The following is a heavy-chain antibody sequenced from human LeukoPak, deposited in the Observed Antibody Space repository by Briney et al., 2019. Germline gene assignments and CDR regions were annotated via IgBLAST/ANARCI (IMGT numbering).Heavy chain of an antibody. CDR1: GYSFRKYD. Sequence: ASVKVSCKASGYSFRKYDISWVRQAPGQRLEWMRWINAGNGNTKYSQKFQGRVTITRDTSASTAYMELSSLRSEDTAVYYCARTTEVGYYDSSVYFDYWGQGTLVTVSS. J-gene: IGHJ4*02. D-gene: IGHD3-22*01. CDR2: INAGNGNT. V-gene: IGHV1-3*01. CDR3: ARTTEVGYYDSSVYFDY.